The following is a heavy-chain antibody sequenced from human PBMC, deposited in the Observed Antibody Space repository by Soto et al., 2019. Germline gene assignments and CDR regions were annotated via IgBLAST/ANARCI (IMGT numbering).Heavy chain of an antibody. D-gene: IGHD3-10*01. V-gene: IGHV3-48*01. J-gene: IGHJ4*02. CDR3: ARDRLLWFGEQPPPFDY. Sequence: GGSLRLSCAASGFTFSSYSMNWVRQAPGKGLEWVSYISSSSSTIYYADSVKGRFTISRDNAKNSLYLQMNSLRAEDTAVYYCARDRLLWFGEQPPPFDYWGQGTLVTVSS. CDR1: GFTFSSYS. CDR2: ISSSSSTI.